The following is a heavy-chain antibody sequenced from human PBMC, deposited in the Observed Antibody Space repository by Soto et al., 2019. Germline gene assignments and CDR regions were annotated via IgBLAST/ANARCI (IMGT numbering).Heavy chain of an antibody. D-gene: IGHD6-19*01. V-gene: IGHV3-7*03. J-gene: IGHJ4*02. CDR3: ARYSYSSGPQDS. CDR1: GFSFSSHW. Sequence: VRLSCAASGFSFSSHWMSWVRQAPGKGLEWVANIKQDGNDKRYVDSVKGRFTISRDNAKSSLYLQMNSLRAEDTAVYYCARYSYSSGPQDSWGQGTLVTAPQ. CDR2: IKQDGNDK.